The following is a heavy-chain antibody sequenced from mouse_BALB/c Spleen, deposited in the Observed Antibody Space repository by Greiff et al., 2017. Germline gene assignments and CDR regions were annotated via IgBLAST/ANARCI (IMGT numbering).Heavy chain of an antibody. CDR1: GFTFSSYT. Sequence: EVKVVESGGGLVKPGGSLKLSCAASGFTFSSYTMSWVRQTPEKRLEWVATISSGGSYTYYPDSVKGRFTISRDNAKNTLYLQMSSLKSEDTAMYYCTRFATVDYYAMDYWGQGTSVTVSS. CDR2: ISSGGSYT. J-gene: IGHJ4*01. D-gene: IGHD1-1*01. CDR3: TRFATVDYYAMDY. V-gene: IGHV5-6-4*01.